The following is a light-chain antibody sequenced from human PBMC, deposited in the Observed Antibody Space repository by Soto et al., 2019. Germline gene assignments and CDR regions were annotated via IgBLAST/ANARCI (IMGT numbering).Light chain of an antibody. CDR3: QQRSSWPLT. V-gene: IGKV3-11*01. J-gene: IGKJ4*01. CDR2: DAS. Sequence: EIVLTQSPATLSLSPGERATLSCRASQSVSTCLAWYQQKPGQAPRLLIYDASNRATGIPARFSGSGSGTDFTLIISSLEPEDFAVYYCQQRSSWPLTFGGGTKVEIK. CDR1: QSVSTC.